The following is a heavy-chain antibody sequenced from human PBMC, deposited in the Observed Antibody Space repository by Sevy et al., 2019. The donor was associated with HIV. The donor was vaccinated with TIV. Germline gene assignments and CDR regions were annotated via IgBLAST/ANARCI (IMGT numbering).Heavy chain of an antibody. D-gene: IGHD3-22*01. Sequence: GGSLRLSCEASGFTFSSYEMNWVRQAPGKGLEWVSYISSSGTTIKYAGSVKGRFTTSRDNAKNSLYMQMNSLRAEDTAVYYCARVDANYDKGFDPWGQGTLVTVSS. CDR1: GFTFSSYE. J-gene: IGHJ5*02. CDR3: ARVDANYDKGFDP. CDR2: ISSSGTTI. V-gene: IGHV3-48*03.